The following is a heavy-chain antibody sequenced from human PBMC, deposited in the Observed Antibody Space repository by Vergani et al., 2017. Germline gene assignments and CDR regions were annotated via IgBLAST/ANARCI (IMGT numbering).Heavy chain of an antibody. CDR3: ARGSCLGGSCYKALFDY. V-gene: IGHV4-61*02. D-gene: IGHD2-15*01. CDR1: GGPINSLNYS. J-gene: IGHJ4*02. CDR2: IHTSGST. Sequence: QVPLQESGPGLVKPSQPLSLPCTVFGGPINSLNYSWSWIRPPAGKGLEWIGRIHTSGSTNYNPSLKSRVTMSEDTSKNQFPLNLTSVTAADTAVYFCARGSCLGGSCYKALFDYWGQGILVTVSS.